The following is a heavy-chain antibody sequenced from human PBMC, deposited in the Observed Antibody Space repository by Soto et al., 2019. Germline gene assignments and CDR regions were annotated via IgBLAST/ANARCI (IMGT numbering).Heavy chain of an antibody. CDR1: GGSFSGYY. CDR2: INHSGST. V-gene: IGHV4-34*01. CDR3: ARGRAFKHSSGWYSTFSY. D-gene: IGHD6-19*01. Sequence: SETLSLTCAVYGGSFSGYYWSWIRQPPGKGLEWIGEINHSGSTNYNPSLKSRVTISVDTSKNQFSLKLSSVTAADTAVYYCARGRAFKHSSGWYSTFSYWGQGTLVTVSS. J-gene: IGHJ4*02.